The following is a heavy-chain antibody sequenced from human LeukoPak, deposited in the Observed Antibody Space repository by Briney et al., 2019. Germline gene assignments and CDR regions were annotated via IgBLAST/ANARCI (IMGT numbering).Heavy chain of an antibody. CDR2: IYYSGRA. Sequence: SETPSLTCTVSGGSISSSSYYWGWIRQPPGKGLEWIGSIYYSGRAYYNPSLNSRVTISVDTSKNQFSLKLSSVTAADTAVYFCARRLGGGYCTDGVCCPDCWGQGALVTVSS. D-gene: IGHD2-8*01. V-gene: IGHV4-39*01. CDR3: ARRLGGGYCTDGVCCPDC. J-gene: IGHJ4*02. CDR1: GGSISSSSYY.